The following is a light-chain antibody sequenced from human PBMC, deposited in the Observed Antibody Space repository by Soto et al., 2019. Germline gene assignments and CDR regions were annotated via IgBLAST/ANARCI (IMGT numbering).Light chain of an antibody. CDR1: QSISSW. J-gene: IGKJ1*01. Sequence: DIQMTQSPSTLSGSVGDRVTITCRASQSISSWLAWYQQKPGKAPKFLIYKASNLQSGVPSRFSGSGSGTEFTLTISSVEPDDFATYFCQEYYSHSWTFGQGTKVDIK. V-gene: IGKV1-5*03. CDR3: QEYYSHSWT. CDR2: KAS.